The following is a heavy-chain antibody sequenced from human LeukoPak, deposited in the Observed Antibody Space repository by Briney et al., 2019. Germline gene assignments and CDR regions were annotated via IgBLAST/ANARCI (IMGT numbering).Heavy chain of an antibody. Sequence: GASVKVSCKASGYTFSSYGISWVRQAPGQGLEWMGWISAYNGNTNYAQKFQGRVTMTTDTPTRTAYMELRSLTSDDTAVYYCARAERTAITHDYWGQGTLVTVSS. J-gene: IGHJ4*02. D-gene: IGHD5-18*01. CDR1: GYTFSSYG. CDR3: ARAERTAITHDY. V-gene: IGHV1-18*01. CDR2: ISAYNGNT.